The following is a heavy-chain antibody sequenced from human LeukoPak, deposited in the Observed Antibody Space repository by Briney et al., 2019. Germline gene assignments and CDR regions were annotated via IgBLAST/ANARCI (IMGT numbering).Heavy chain of an antibody. J-gene: IGHJ4*02. CDR2: ISYDGSNK. V-gene: IGHV3-30*18. D-gene: IGHD3-22*01. CDR3: AKAGLLLLSSGFAY. CDR1: GFTFSSYG. Sequence: GGSLRLSCAASGFTFSSYGMHWVRQAPGKGLEWVAVISYDGSNKYYADSAKGRFTISRDNSKNTLYLQMNSLRAEDTAVYYCAKAGLLLLSSGFAYWGQGTLVTVSS.